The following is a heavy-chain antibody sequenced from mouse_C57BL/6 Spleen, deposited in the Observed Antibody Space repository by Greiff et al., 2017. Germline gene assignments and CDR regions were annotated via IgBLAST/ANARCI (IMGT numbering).Heavy chain of an antibody. CDR2: IDPSDSYT. CDR1: GYTFTSSW. J-gene: IGHJ2*01. CDR3: ARCSNSYYFGY. Sequence: VQLQQPGAELVMPGASVKLSCKASGYTFTSSWMHWVKQRPGQGLEWIGEIDPSDSYTNYNQKFKGKSTMTVDKSSITAYMQLSSLTSADSAVSYYARCSNSYYFGYWGQGATLTVSS. D-gene: IGHD2-5*01. V-gene: IGHV1-69*01.